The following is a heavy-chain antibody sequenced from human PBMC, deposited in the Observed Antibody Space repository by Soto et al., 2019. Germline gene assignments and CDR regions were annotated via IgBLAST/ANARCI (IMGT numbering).Heavy chain of an antibody. J-gene: IGHJ5*02. CDR2: ISAYNGNT. D-gene: IGHD2-21*01. CDR1: GFTFTHYG. Sequence: QVQLVQSGSEEKQPGASVKVSCKASGFTFTHYGFSWVRQARGQGLELMGWISAYNGNTYYAQKLQDRFTLTTDTSTSTSYRGLRSLRSDDTAIYYCARTPPPSAYWDSTSCQTWSDHWGQGTLVTVSS. V-gene: IGHV1-18*01. CDR3: ARTPPPSAYWDSTSCQTWSDH.